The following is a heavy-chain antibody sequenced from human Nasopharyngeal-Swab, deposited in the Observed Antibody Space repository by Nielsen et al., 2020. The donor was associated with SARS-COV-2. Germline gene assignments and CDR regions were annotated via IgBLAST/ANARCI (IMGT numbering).Heavy chain of an antibody. V-gene: IGHV1-46*01. CDR3: ASPEYYYDSSGYYYPYY. CDR1: GYTFTSYY. J-gene: IGHJ4*02. D-gene: IGHD3-22*01. CDR2: INPSVSSA. Sequence: ASVKVSCKASGYTFTSYYIHWVRQAPGQGLEWMGIINPSVSSATYAQRFEGRVTMTRDTSTSTVYMELSSLRSEDTAVYYCASPEYYYDSSGYYYPYYWGQGTLVTVSS.